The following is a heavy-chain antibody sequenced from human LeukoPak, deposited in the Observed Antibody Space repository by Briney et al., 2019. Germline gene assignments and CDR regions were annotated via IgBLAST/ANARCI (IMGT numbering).Heavy chain of an antibody. D-gene: IGHD1-26*01. V-gene: IGHV1-3*01. CDR3: ARGDLIVGATDY. CDR2: INAGNGNT. CDR1: GYTFTSYA. Sequence: ASVKVSCKASGYTFTSYAMHWVRQAPGQRLEWMGWINAGNGNTKYSQKLQGRVTMTTDTSTSTAYMELRSLRSDDTAVYYCARGDLIVGATDYWGQGTLVTVSS. J-gene: IGHJ4*02.